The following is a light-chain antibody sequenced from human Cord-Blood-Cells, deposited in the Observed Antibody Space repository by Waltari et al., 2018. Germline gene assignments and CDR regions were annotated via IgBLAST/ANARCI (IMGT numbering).Light chain of an antibody. J-gene: IGLJ3*02. CDR1: SSDVGGYNY. V-gene: IGLV2-14*01. CDR3: SSYTSSSTWV. CDR2: DVS. Sequence: QSALTQPASVPGSPGQSITISCTGTSSDVGGYNYVSWYQQHPGKAPKLMIYDVSKRPSGVSNRFSGSKSGNTASLTISGIKAEDEADYYCSSYTSSSTWVFGGGTTLTVL.